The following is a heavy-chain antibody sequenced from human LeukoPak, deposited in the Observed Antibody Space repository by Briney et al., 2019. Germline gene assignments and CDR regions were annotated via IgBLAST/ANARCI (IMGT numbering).Heavy chain of an antibody. CDR3: AREPSGSLYPTPFDY. Sequence: ASVKVSCKASGYTFTSYGISWVRQAPGQGLEWMGWISAYNGNTNYAQKLQGRVTMTTDTSTSTAYMELRSLRSDDTAVHYCAREPSGSLYPTPFDYWGQGTLVTVSS. D-gene: IGHD1-26*01. J-gene: IGHJ4*02. CDR1: GYTFTSYG. CDR2: ISAYNGNT. V-gene: IGHV1-18*01.